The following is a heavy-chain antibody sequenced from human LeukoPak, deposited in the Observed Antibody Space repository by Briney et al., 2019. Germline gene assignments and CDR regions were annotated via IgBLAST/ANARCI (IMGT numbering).Heavy chain of an antibody. CDR3: ARLHSAIYYGDAFDI. CDR2: IKEDGSEK. D-gene: IGHD1-26*01. CDR1: GFSFSSYW. Sequence: GGSLRLSCAVSGFSFSSYWMTWVRQAPGKGLEWVAKIKEDGSEKYYVDSVKGRFTVSRDNVKNSLFLQMNNLRVEDTAAYYCARLHSAIYYGDAFDIWGQGTMVTVSS. J-gene: IGHJ3*02. V-gene: IGHV3-7*03.